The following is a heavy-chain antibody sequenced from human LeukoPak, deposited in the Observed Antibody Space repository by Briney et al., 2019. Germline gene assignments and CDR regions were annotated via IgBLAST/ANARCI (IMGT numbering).Heavy chain of an antibody. CDR3: ARDPRRRSRYCSSTSCSYYFDY. Sequence: SETLSLTCTVSGGSISSSSYYWGWIRQPPGKGLEWIGSIYYSGSTYYNPSLKSRVTISVDTSKNQFSLKLSSVTAADTAVYYCARDPRRRSRYCSSTSCSYYFDYWGQGTLVTVSS. V-gene: IGHV4-39*07. J-gene: IGHJ4*02. D-gene: IGHD2-2*01. CDR1: GGSISSSSYY. CDR2: IYYSGST.